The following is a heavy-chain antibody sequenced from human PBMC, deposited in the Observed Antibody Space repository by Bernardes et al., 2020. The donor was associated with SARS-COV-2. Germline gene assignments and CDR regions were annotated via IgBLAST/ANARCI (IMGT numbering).Heavy chain of an antibody. CDR3: ASSFRYYDSSGYSPGWYFDL. D-gene: IGHD3-22*01. J-gene: IGHJ2*01. CDR1: GFIFRSFD. Sequence: GGSLRLSCAASGFIFRSFDMHWVRQPTGKGLEWVSSVGTAGDTYCPDSVKGRFTVSREDAKNSLYLQLNSLRAGDTAVYYCASSFRYYDSSGYSPGWYFDLWGRGTLVAVSS. CDR2: VGTAGDT. V-gene: IGHV3-13*01.